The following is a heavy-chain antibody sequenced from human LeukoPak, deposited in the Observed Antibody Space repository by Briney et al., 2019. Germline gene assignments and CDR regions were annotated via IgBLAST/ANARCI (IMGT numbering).Heavy chain of an antibody. CDR2: INSDGSST. CDR1: GFTFSSYW. Sequence: GGSLRLSCAASGFTFSSYWMLWVRQAPGKGLVWVSRINSDGSSTSYADSVKGRFTISRDNAKNTLYLQMNSLRAEDTAVYYCARDTAMAEMPDYWGQGTLVTVSS. J-gene: IGHJ4*02. CDR3: ARDTAMAEMPDY. D-gene: IGHD5-18*01. V-gene: IGHV3-74*01.